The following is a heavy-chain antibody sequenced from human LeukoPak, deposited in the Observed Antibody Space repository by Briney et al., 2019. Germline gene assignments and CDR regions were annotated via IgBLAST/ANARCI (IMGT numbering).Heavy chain of an antibody. J-gene: IGHJ6*02. Sequence: NPSETLSLTCAVYGGSFSGYYWSWIRQPPGKGLEWIGEINHSGSTNYNPSLKSRVTMSVDTSKNQFSLKLSSVTAADTAVYYCAAEKFSGYDFWSGYPYYGMDVWGQGTTVTVSS. CDR3: AAEKFSGYDFWSGYPYYGMDV. V-gene: IGHV4-34*01. CDR1: GGSFSGYY. CDR2: INHSGST. D-gene: IGHD3-3*01.